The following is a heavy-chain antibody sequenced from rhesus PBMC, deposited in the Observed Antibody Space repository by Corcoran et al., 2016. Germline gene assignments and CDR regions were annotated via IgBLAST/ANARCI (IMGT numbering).Heavy chain of an antibody. J-gene: IGHJ6*01. V-gene: IGHV4-165*01. CDR1: GGAFNTYW. CDR2: IYGSSGST. Sequence: QVQLQESGPGLVRPSETLSLTCAVSGGAFNTYWWSGIRQPPGKGLEWIGYIYGSSGSTYYNPSLKSRVTISTDTSKNQFSLKLSSVTAADTAVYYCARAPAGYSYGHYGLDSWGQGVVVTVSS. CDR3: ARAPAGYSYGHYGLDS. D-gene: IGHD5-36*01.